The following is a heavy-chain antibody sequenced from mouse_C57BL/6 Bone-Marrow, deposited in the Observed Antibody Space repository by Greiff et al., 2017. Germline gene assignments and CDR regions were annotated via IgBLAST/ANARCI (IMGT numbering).Heavy chain of an antibody. CDR2: ISSGGSYT. J-gene: IGHJ1*03. V-gene: IGHV5-6*01. Sequence: EVKVVESGGDLVKPGGSLKLSCAASGFTFSSYGMSWVRQTPDKRLEWVATISSGGSYTYYPDSVKGRFTISRDNAKNTLYLQMSSLKSEDTAMYYCARHGDYYGSSYWDFDVWGTGTTVTVSS. CDR3: ARHGDYYGSSYWDFDV. CDR1: GFTFSSYG. D-gene: IGHD1-1*01.